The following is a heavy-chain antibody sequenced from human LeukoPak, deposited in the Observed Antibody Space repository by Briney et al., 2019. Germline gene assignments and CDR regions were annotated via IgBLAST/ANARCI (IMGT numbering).Heavy chain of an antibody. CDR1: GFTFRSNA. Sequence: GGSLRLSCTASGFTFRSNATSSVRQAPGKGLEWVSAISGSGGSTHYADSVKGRFTISRDNSKNTLYMQMNSLRNEDTAVYYCAKGGVAAARDYWGQGTLVTVSS. CDR3: AKGGVAAARDY. V-gene: IGHV3-23*01. CDR2: ISGSGGST. J-gene: IGHJ4*02. D-gene: IGHD6-13*01.